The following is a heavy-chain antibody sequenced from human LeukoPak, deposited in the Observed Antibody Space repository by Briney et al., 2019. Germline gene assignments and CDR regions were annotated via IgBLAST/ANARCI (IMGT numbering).Heavy chain of an antibody. J-gene: IGHJ4*02. V-gene: IGHV3-20*04. CDR1: GFTFDGYG. CDR3: ARHRNSGWYMVDS. CDR2: ISWSGGST. Sequence: GGSLRLSCAASGFTFDGYGMTWVRQAPGKGLEWVSDISWSGGSTAYADSVKGRFTISRDNAKNSLYLQMNSLRAEDTALYYCARHRNSGWYMVDSWGQGTLVTVSS. D-gene: IGHD6-19*01.